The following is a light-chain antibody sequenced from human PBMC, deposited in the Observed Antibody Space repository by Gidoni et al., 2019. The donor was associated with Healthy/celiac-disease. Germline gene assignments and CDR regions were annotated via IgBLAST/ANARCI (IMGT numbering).Light chain of an antibody. Sequence: SSELPQDPAVSVALGQTVRITCQGDRLRSYYASWYQQKPGQAPVIVIYGKNNRPSGIPDRFSGSSAGNTASLTITGAHAEDEADYYCNSRDSSGNHAFGTGTKVTVL. CDR1: RLRSYY. CDR3: NSRDSSGNHA. CDR2: GKN. V-gene: IGLV3-19*01. J-gene: IGLJ1*01.